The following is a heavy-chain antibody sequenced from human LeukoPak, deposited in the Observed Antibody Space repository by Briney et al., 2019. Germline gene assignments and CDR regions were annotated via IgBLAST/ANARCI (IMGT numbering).Heavy chain of an antibody. CDR1: GYKFSTYA. J-gene: IGHJ3*02. D-gene: IGHD2-21*01. V-gene: IGHV1-18*01. CDR3: ARRRPHIVCGGNAFDI. Sequence: ASMKVSCKASGYKFSTYAVSWVRQAPGQGLEWLGWVSTNNGFTNYAQKFQGRVTMTADTSATTAYMELRSLRFDDTAVYYCARRRPHIVCGGNAFDIWGQGTMVTVSS. CDR2: VSTNNGFT.